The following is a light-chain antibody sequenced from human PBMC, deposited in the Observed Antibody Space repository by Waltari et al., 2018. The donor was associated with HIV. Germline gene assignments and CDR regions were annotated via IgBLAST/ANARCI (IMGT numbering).Light chain of an antibody. CDR1: SSDVGGYNY. V-gene: IGLV2-14*01. Sequence: QSALTQPASVSGSPGQSITISCTGTSSDVGGYNYVSWYQQHPGKAPKLMIYEVSKRPSGVSNRFSCSKSGNTASLTISGLQAEDEADYYCSSYTSSSTYVFGTGTKVTVL. CDR2: EVS. J-gene: IGLJ1*01. CDR3: SSYTSSSTYV.